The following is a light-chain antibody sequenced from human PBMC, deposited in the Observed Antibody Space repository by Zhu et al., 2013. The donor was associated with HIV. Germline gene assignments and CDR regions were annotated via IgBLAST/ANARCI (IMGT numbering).Light chain of an antibody. Sequence: EIVLTQSPGTLSLSPGERATLSCRASQSVSSSHLAWYQQKPGQAPRLLIHGASSRATGIPDRFSGSGSGTDFTLIISRLEPEDFAVYYCQQYGSSPLTFGGGTTMEI. CDR3: QQYGSSPLT. CDR1: QSVSSSH. CDR2: GAS. J-gene: IGKJ4*01. V-gene: IGKV3-20*01.